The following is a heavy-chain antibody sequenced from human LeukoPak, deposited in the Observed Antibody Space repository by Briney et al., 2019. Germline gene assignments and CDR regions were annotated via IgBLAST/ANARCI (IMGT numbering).Heavy chain of an antibody. D-gene: IGHD1-26*01. CDR3: ARLGLVGLLRKSDIFDI. V-gene: IGHV7-4-1*02. J-gene: IGHJ3*02. CDR1: GYTFTSYA. CDR2: INTNTGNP. Sequence: ASVKVSCKASGYTFTSYAMNWVRQAPGQGLEWMGWINTNTGNPTYAQGFTGRFVFSLDTSVSTAYLQISSLKAEDTAVYYCARLGLVGLLRKSDIFDIWGQGTMVTVSS.